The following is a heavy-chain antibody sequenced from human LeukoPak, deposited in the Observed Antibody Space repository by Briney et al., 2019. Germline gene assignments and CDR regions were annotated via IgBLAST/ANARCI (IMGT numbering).Heavy chain of an antibody. Sequence: GGSLRLSCAASGFTFSSYTMSWVRQAPGKGLEWVSTITTSDGNTYYADSVKGRFTVSRDNSKNTLYLQMNSLRAEDTAVYYCAKDGGLWVSAHWGDSWGRGTQVTVSS. CDR1: GFTFSSYT. CDR2: ITTSDGNT. D-gene: IGHD7-27*01. J-gene: IGHJ4*02. V-gene: IGHV3-23*01. CDR3: AKDGGLWVSAHWGDS.